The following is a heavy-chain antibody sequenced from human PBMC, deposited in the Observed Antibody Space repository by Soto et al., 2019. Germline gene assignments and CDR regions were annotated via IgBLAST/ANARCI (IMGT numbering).Heavy chain of an antibody. D-gene: IGHD2-2*01. CDR3: ARRLTAPAAMFSMDV. J-gene: IGHJ6*03. Sequence: SATLSLTCTVSGGSISSSSYYWGWIRQPPGKGMEWIGSIYYSGSTYYNPSLKSRVTISVDTSKNQFSLKLSSVTAADTAVYYCARRLTAPAAMFSMDVWGKGTTVTVS. CDR1: GGSISSSSYY. V-gene: IGHV4-39*01. CDR2: IYYSGST.